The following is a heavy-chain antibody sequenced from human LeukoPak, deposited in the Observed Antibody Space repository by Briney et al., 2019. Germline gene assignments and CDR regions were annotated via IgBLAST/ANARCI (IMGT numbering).Heavy chain of an antibody. CDR2: ISSSGGNI. Sequence: TGGSLRLSCVVSGFDLSDYYMSWIRQAPGKGLEWISYISSSGGNIYFADAVKGRFTMSRDNARGSLYLQMNSLRADGTAIYYCARRRDYFDYWGQGTLVTVSS. J-gene: IGHJ4*02. CDR1: GFDLSDYY. V-gene: IGHV3-11*01. CDR3: ARRRDYFDY.